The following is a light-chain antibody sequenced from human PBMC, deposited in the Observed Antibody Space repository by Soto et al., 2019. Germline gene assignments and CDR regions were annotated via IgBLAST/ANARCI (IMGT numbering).Light chain of an antibody. CDR2: DAS. CDR3: QQYNDWWT. CDR1: QTITTY. J-gene: IGKJ1*01. Sequence: EIFMTQSPATLSLSPGEVSTLSCRASQTITTYLAWYQQKPGQAPRLLIYDASTRATGVPGRFSGSGSGTEFTLTISSLQSEDFAVYYCQQYNDWWTFGQGTKVDIK. V-gene: IGKV3-15*01.